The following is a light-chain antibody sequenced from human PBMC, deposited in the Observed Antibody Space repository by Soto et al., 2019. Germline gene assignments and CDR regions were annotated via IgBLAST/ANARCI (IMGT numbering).Light chain of an antibody. CDR3: SSYAGSKNLV. V-gene: IGLV2-8*01. CDR1: SSDVGGYNY. Sequence: QSALTQPPSASGSPGQSVTISCTGTSSDVGGYNYVSWYQQHPGKAPKLMISEVNERPSGVPDRFSGSKSGNTASLTVSGLQAEDEADYYCSSYAGSKNLVFGGGTKVTVL. J-gene: IGLJ2*01. CDR2: EVN.